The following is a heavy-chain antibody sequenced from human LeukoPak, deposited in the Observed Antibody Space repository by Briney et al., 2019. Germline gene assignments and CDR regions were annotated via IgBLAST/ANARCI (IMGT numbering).Heavy chain of an antibody. CDR2: INPNSGGT. Sequence: GASVKVSCKASGYTFTGYYMHWVRQAPGQGLEWMGWINPNSGGTNYAQKFQGRVTMTRDTSISTAYMELSRLRSDDTAVYYCARDGYSYGYSFHDYWGQGTLVTVSS. CDR1: GYTFTGYY. V-gene: IGHV1-2*02. J-gene: IGHJ4*02. CDR3: ARDGYSYGYSFHDY. D-gene: IGHD5-18*01.